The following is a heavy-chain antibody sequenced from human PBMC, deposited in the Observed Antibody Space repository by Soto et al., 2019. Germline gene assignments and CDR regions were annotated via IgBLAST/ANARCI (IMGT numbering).Heavy chain of an antibody. CDR1: GFDFSNYN. CDR3: ARDGSRGYDMDG. Sequence: EVQVVESGGGLIQPGGSLRLSCAGSGFDFSNYNMDWVRQAPGKGLEWISYISNTARTIFYADSVKGGFTISRDNARNSLFLQMNSLRDEDTAVYYCARDGSRGYDMDGWGQGNTVTVSS. J-gene: IGHJ6*02. D-gene: IGHD1-1*01. V-gene: IGHV3-48*02. CDR2: ISNTARTI.